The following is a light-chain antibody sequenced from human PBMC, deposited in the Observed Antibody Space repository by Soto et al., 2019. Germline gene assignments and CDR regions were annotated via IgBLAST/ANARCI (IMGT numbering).Light chain of an antibody. CDR2: LEGSGSY. Sequence: QLVLTQSSSASASLGSSVKLTCTLSSGHSSYIIAWHQQQPGKAPRYLMKLEGSGSYNKGSGVPDRFSGSSSGADRYLTSSNLQFEDEAAYYCEAWDSNTRVFGGGTKLTV. CDR3: EAWDSNTRV. CDR1: SGHSSYI. V-gene: IGLV4-60*02. J-gene: IGLJ3*02.